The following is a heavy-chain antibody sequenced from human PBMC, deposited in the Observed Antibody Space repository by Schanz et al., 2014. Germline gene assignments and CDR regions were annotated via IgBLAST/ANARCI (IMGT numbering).Heavy chain of an antibody. Sequence: EVQLVQSGGGLVQPGGSLRLSCAASGFTFSSHWMHWVRQVPGKGLVWVSRIKSDGSSTSYADSVKGRFTISRDNSKNTLYLQMNSLRAGDAAVYYCARGLIAAAGGAFDYWGQGTLVTVSS. J-gene: IGHJ4*02. V-gene: IGHV3-74*01. CDR2: IKSDGSST. D-gene: IGHD6-13*01. CDR3: ARGLIAAAGGAFDY. CDR1: GFTFSSHW.